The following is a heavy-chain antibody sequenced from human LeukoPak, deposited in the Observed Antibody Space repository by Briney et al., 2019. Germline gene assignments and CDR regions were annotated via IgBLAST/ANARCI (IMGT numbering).Heavy chain of an antibody. CDR1: GFTVSSNA. D-gene: IGHD4/OR15-4a*01. Sequence: GGSLRLSCAAYGFTVSSNAMSWVRQAPGKGLEWVSGISGSGGSGSGGSTYYANSVKGRFTISRDNSKNTLYLQMNSLRADDTAVYYCAKSGLSRFDYWGQGTLVTVSS. V-gene: IGHV3-23*01. CDR3: AKSGLSRFDY. CDR2: ISGSGGSGSGGST. J-gene: IGHJ4*02.